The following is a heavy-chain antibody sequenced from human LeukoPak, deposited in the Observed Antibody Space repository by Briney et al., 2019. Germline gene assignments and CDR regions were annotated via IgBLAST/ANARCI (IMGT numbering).Heavy chain of an antibody. CDR3: ASQDYDYVWGRMVGGFDI. V-gene: IGHV3-7*03. D-gene: IGHD3-16*01. CDR1: GFTFSSYW. J-gene: IGHJ3*02. CDR2: IEQDGSEK. Sequence: GGSLRLSCAASGFTFSSYWMSWVRQAPGKGLEWVANIEQDGSEKYYVDSVKGRFTISRDNAKNSLYLQMNSLRAEDTAVYYCASQDYDYVWGRMVGGFDIWGQGTMVTVSS.